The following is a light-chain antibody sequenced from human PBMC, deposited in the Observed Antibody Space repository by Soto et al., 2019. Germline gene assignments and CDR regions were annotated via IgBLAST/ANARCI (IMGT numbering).Light chain of an antibody. CDR3: AAWDDSLNGHVV. J-gene: IGLJ2*01. CDR2: SNN. CDR1: RSNIGSNT. V-gene: IGLV1-44*01. Sequence: QAVVTQPPSASGTPGQRVTISCSGSRSNIGSNTVNWYQQLPGTAPKLLLYSNNQRPSGVPDRFSGSKSGTSASLAISGLQSEDEADYYCAAWDDSLNGHVVFGGGTKLTVL.